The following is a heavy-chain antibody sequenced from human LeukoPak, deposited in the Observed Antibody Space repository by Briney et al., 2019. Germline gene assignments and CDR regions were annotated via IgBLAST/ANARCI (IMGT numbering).Heavy chain of an antibody. V-gene: IGHV3-30*04. Sequence: GGSLRLSCAASGFTFSSYAMHWVRQAPGKGLEWVAVISYDGSNKYYADSVKGRFTISRDNSKNTLYLQMNSLRAEDTAVYYCAREGEDLVATITGWIDYWGQGTLVTVSS. J-gene: IGHJ4*02. CDR1: GFTFSSYA. CDR3: AREGEDLVATITGWIDY. D-gene: IGHD5-12*01. CDR2: ISYDGSNK.